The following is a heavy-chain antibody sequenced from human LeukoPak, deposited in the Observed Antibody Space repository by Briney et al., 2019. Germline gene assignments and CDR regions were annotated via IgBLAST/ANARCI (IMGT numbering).Heavy chain of an antibody. J-gene: IGHJ4*02. CDR3: ARQWSFDY. D-gene: IGHD2-15*01. V-gene: IGHV5-51*01. Sequence: GETLKISCKASGHSFTTYWIAWVRQMPGKGLEWVGIINPRDSDARYSPSFQGQVIISADASISTAYLQWSSLQASDTAMYYCARQWSFDYWGQGSLVIVSS. CDR2: INPRDSDA. CDR1: GHSFTTYW.